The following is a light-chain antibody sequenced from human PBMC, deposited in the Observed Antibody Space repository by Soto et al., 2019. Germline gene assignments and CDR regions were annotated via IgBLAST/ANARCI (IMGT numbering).Light chain of an antibody. V-gene: IGKV3-20*01. Sequence: EIVLTQSPGTLSVSPGERATLSCRSSQTISSQYLAWYQQKHGQAPSLLIYGTSSRATGTPDRFSGRGSGTDFTLTISRLEPGDSAIYCCQQYGSWTFGQGTKVEIK. CDR3: QQYGSWT. J-gene: IGKJ1*01. CDR1: QTISSQY. CDR2: GTS.